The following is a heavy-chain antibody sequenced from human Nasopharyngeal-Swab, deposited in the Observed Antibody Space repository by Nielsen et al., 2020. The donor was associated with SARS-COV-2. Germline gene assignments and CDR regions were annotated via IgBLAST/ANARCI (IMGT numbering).Heavy chain of an antibody. CDR2: ISYGGGDE. J-gene: IGHJ4*02. V-gene: IGHV3-30*04. Sequence: GGSLRLSCEASGFTFSSYPMQWVRRAPGKGLEWVSVISYGGGDEHYADSVKGRFTISRDNSKNTLYLQMNSLTVDDTAVYYCAISYNPGGFGWLLSNDWGQGTLVTVSS. D-gene: IGHD3-9*01. CDR3: AISYNPGGFGWLLSND. CDR1: GFTFSSYP.